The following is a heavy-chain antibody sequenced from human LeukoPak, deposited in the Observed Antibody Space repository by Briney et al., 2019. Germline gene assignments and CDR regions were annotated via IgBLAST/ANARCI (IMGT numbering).Heavy chain of an antibody. CDR1: GFTFSSYA. J-gene: IGHJ6*02. V-gene: IGHV3-30-3*01. D-gene: IGHD2-15*01. CDR3: ARALGDSGYYYYGMDV. Sequence: GRSLRLSCAASGFTFSSYAMHWVRQAPGMGLEWVAVISYDGSNKYYADSVKGRFTISRDNSKNTLYLQTNSLRAEDTAVYYCARALGDSGYYYYGMDVWGQGTTVTVSS. CDR2: ISYDGSNK.